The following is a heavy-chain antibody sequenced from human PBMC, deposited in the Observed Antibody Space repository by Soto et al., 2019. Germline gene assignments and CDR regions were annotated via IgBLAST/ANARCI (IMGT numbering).Heavy chain of an antibody. CDR1: GFAFSGYG. V-gene: IGHV3-30*18. J-gene: IGHJ4*02. CDR2: ISYDGSDT. D-gene: IGHD1-26*01. CDR3: AKTDMGGSYDY. Sequence: QVQLVESGGGVVQPGRSLRLSCAASGFAFSGYGTHWVRQAPGKGLEWVALISYDGSDTYYADSVKGRCTISRDNSKNTLYVQMNSLRAEDTAVYYCAKTDMGGSYDYWGQGTLVTVSS.